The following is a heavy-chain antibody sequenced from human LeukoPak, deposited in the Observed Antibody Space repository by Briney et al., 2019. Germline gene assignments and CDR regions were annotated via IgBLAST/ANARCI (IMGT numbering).Heavy chain of an antibody. CDR1: GFTFSGYA. V-gene: IGHV3-23*01. J-gene: IGHJ4*02. D-gene: IGHD6-13*01. Sequence: PGGSLRLSCAASGFTFSGYAMSWVRQAPGKGLEWVSAISGSGGSTYYADSVKGRYTISRDNSKNTLYLQMNSLRAEDTAVYYCAKILSSWYPGFDYWGQGTLVTVSS. CDR2: ISGSGGST. CDR3: AKILSSWYPGFDY.